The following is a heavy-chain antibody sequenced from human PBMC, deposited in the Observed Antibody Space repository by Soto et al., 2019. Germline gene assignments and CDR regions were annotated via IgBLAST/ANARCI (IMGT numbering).Heavy chain of an antibody. CDR2: FYYSGST. J-gene: IGHJ6*02. CDR1: GGSISSSSYY. V-gene: IGHV4-39*01. Sequence: SETLSLTCTVSGGSISSSSYYWGWIRQPPGKGLEWIGSFYYSGSTYYNPSLKSRVTISVDTSKNQFSLKLSSVTAADTAVYYCARRRDRRVTTKDYYYYGMDVWGQGTTVTVSS. CDR3: ARRRDRRVTTKDYYYYGMDV. D-gene: IGHD4-17*01.